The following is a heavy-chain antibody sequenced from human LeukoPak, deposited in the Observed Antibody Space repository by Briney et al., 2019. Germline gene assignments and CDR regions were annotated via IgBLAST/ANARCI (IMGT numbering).Heavy chain of an antibody. Sequence: GGSLRLSCAASGFTFSSYSMNWVRQAPGKGLEWVSSISSSSSYIYYADSVKGRFTISRDNAKNSLYLQMNSLRAEDTALYYCARDRYYDSSGYAFDIWGQGTMVTVSS. V-gene: IGHV3-21*04. CDR3: ARDRYYDSSGYAFDI. J-gene: IGHJ3*02. CDR2: ISSSSSYI. CDR1: GFTFSSYS. D-gene: IGHD3-22*01.